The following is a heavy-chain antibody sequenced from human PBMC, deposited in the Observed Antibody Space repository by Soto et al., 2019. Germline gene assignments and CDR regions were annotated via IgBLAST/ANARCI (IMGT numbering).Heavy chain of an antibody. D-gene: IGHD5-12*01. CDR3: ARDYNSGYDNYFDY. V-gene: IGHV3-64*01. CDR2: ISSNGGST. CDR1: GFTFSSYA. Sequence: GGSLRLSCAASGFTFSSYAMHWVRQAPGKGLEYVSAISSNGGSTYYANSVKGRFTISRDNSKNTLYLQMGSLRAEDMAVYYCARDYNSGYDNYFDYWGQGTLVTVSS. J-gene: IGHJ4*02.